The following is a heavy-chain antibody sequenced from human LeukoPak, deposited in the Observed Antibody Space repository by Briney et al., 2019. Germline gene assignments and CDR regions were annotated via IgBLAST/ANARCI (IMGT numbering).Heavy chain of an antibody. CDR1: GFTFSDYY. CDR3: ARVGVMVTMVRGVSY. D-gene: IGHD3-10*01. CDR2: ISSSGSTI. Sequence: PGGSLRLSCAASGFTFSDYYMSWIRQAPGKGLEWVSYISSSGSTIYYAGSVKGRFTISRDNAKNSLYLQMNSLRAEDTAVYYCARVGVMVTMVRGVSYWGQGTLVTVSS. V-gene: IGHV3-11*01. J-gene: IGHJ4*02.